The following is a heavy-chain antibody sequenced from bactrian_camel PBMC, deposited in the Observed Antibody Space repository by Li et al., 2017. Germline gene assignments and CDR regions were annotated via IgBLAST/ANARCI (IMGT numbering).Heavy chain of an antibody. CDR3: SVNAPTGLEFGY. V-gene: IGHV3S25*01. D-gene: IGHD5*01. CDR2: SSSGALSL. CDR1: GFTFTNYW. Sequence: QQVESGGGLVQPGGSLRLSCAASGFTFTNYWMHWVRQGPGKGLEWVSSSSSGALSLVYADSVKGRFTISRDNAKNTVYLQMNSLNPDDTAVYYCSVNAPTGLEFGYWGQGTQVTVS. J-gene: IGHJ6*01.